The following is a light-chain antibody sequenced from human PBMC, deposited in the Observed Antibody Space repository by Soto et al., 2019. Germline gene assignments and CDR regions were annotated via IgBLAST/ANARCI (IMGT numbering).Light chain of an antibody. CDR2: DVS. Sequence: QSVLTQPRSVSGSPGQSVTISCTGTSSDVGGYNYVSWYQHHPGKAPKLIIYDVSKRPSGVPDRFSGSKSGNTASLTISGLQAEDEADYYCCSYAGSYTYVFGTGTKLTV. J-gene: IGLJ1*01. V-gene: IGLV2-11*01. CDR3: CSYAGSYTYV. CDR1: SSDVGGYNY.